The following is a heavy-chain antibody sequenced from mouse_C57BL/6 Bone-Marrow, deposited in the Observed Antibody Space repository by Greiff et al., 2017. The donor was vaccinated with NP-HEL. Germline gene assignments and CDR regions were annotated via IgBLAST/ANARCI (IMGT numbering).Heavy chain of an antibody. CDR3: TTERVITTVGGYFDY. CDR1: GFNIKDDY. D-gene: IGHD1-1*01. CDR2: IDPENGDT. Sequence: VQLQQSGAELVRPGASVKLSCTASGFNIKDDYMHWVKQRPEQGLEWIGWIDPENGDTEYASKFQGTAPITADPSSNTAYLQLSSLTAEDTAVYYCTTERVITTVGGYFDYWGQGTTLTVSA. J-gene: IGHJ2*01. V-gene: IGHV14-4*01.